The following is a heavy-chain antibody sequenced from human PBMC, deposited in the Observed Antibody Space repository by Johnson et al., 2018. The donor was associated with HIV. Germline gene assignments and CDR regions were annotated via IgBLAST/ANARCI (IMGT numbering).Heavy chain of an antibody. CDR3: ARTLGFGTEDAFDI. Sequence: QVQLVESGGGLVKPGGSLRLSCAASGFTFSSYGMHWVRQAPGEGLEWVAVISNDGSNKYYADSVKGRFTISRENAKNSLNLQMNSLRAGDTAVNYCARTLGFGTEDAFDIWGQGTMVTVSS. CDR1: GFTFSSYG. V-gene: IGHV3-30*19. J-gene: IGHJ3*02. CDR2: ISNDGSNK. D-gene: IGHD3-10*01.